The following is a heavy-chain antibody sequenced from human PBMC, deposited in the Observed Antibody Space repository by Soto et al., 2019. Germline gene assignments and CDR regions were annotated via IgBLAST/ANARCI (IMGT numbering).Heavy chain of an antibody. CDR1: GYTFTSYD. V-gene: IGHV1-8*01. J-gene: IGHJ6*03. CDR3: ARGSGYDFWSGYFYYYYMDV. CDR2: MNPNSGNT. Sequence: GASVKVSCKASGYTFTSYDINWVRQATGQGLEWMGWMNPNSGNTGYAQKFQGRVTMARNTSISTAYMELSSLRSEDTAVYYCARGSGYDFWSGYFYYYYMDVWGKGTTVTVSS. D-gene: IGHD3-3*01.